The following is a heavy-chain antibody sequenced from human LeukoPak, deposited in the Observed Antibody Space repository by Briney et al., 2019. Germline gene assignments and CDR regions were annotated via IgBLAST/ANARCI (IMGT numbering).Heavy chain of an antibody. CDR1: GGSFSGYY. D-gene: IGHD3-22*01. Sequence: SETLSLTCAVHGGSFSGYYWSWIRQPPGKGLEWIGEINHSGSTNYNPSLKSRVTMSVDTSKNQFSLTLSSVTAADTAVYYCARRGDSSGYSYDYWGQGTLVTVSS. V-gene: IGHV4-34*01. J-gene: IGHJ4*02. CDR2: INHSGST. CDR3: ARRGDSSGYSYDY.